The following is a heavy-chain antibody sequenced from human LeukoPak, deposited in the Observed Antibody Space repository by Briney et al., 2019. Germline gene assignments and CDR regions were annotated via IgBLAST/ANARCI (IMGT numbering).Heavy chain of an antibody. Sequence: PGGSLRLYCAASGFTFSSYSMNWVRQAPGKGLEWVSYISSSSSTIYYADSVKGRFTISRDNAKNSLYLQMNSLRAEDTAVYYCAHIVVVPAAIRDAFDIWGQGTMVTVSS. CDR3: AHIVVVPAAIRDAFDI. D-gene: IGHD2-2*01. CDR1: GFTFSSYS. J-gene: IGHJ3*02. CDR2: ISSSSSTI. V-gene: IGHV3-48*01.